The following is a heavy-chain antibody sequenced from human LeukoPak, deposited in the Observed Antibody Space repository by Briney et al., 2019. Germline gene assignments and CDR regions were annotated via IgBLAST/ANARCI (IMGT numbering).Heavy chain of an antibody. CDR3: ARRGPVVVPAAIRWFDP. D-gene: IGHD2-2*01. CDR1: GGSVSSSSYY. J-gene: IGHJ5*02. Sequence: SETLSLTCTVSGGSVSSSSYYWGWIRQPPGKGLEWIGSIYYTGTTYYNPSPKSRVTISLDTSKNQFSLKLSSVTAADTAVYYCARRGPVVVPAAIRWFDPWGQGTLVTVSS. CDR2: IYYTGTT. V-gene: IGHV4-39*07.